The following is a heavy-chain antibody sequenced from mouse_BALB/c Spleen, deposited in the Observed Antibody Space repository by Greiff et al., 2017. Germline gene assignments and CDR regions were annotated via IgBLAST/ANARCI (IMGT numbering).Heavy chain of an antibody. CDR2: ISSGGSYT. CDR1: GFTFSSYA. J-gene: IGHJ2*01. V-gene: IGHV5-9-4*01. CDR3: AREGGTRYFDY. D-gene: IGHD3-3*01. Sequence: EVMLVESGGGLVKPGGSLKLSCAASGFTFSSYAMSWVRQSPEKRLEWVAEISSGGSYTYYPDTVTGRFTISRDNAKNTLYLEMSSLRSEDTAMYYCAREGGTRYFDYWGQGTTLTVSS.